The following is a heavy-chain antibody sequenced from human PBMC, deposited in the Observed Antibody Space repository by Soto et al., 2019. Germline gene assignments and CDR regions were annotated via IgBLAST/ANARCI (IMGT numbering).Heavy chain of an antibody. CDR3: ARDSPPYYDFWSANPKAFDI. Sequence: GGSLRLPCAASGLTFSSYSMNWVRQAPGKGLEWVSSISSSSSYIYYADSVKGRFTISRDNAKNSLYLQMNSLRVEDTAVYYCARDSPPYYDFWSANPKAFDIWGQGTMVTVSS. V-gene: IGHV3-21*01. D-gene: IGHD3-3*01. J-gene: IGHJ3*02. CDR1: GLTFSSYS. CDR2: ISSSSSYI.